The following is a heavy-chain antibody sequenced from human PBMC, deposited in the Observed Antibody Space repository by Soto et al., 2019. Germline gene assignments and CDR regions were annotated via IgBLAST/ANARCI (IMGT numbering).Heavy chain of an antibody. CDR3: ARARYCSGGSCYSPCYGMDV. CDR1: GGSFSGYY. V-gene: IGHV4-34*01. J-gene: IGHJ6*02. Sequence: QVQLQQWGAGLLKPSETLSLTCAVYGGSFSGYYWSWIRQPPGKGLEWIGEINHSGSTNYNPSLKSRVTISVDTSKNQFSLKLSSVTAADTAVYYCARARYCSGGSCYSPCYGMDVWGQGTTVTVSS. D-gene: IGHD2-15*01. CDR2: INHSGST.